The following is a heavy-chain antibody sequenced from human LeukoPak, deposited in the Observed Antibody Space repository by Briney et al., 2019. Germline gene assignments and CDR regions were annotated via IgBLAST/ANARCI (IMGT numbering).Heavy chain of an antibody. D-gene: IGHD5-24*01. V-gene: IGHV3-23*01. J-gene: IGHJ4*02. CDR3: ARPYLTWLQFGYFDY. CDR2: ISGSGGST. CDR1: GFTFSSYA. Sequence: HPGGSLRLSCAASGFTFSSYAMSWVRQTPGKGLEWVSAISGSGGSTYYADSVKGRFTISRDNSKNTLYLQMNSLRAEDTAVYYCARPYLTWLQFGYFDYWGQGTLVTVSS.